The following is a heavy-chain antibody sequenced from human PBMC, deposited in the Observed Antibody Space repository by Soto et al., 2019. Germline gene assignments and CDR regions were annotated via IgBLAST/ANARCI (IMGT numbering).Heavy chain of an antibody. J-gene: IGHJ4*02. CDR3: ARGAYYFDY. V-gene: IGHV4-59*01. Sequence: QVQLQESGPGLVKPSETLSLTCTVSGGSISSYYWSWIRQPPGKVLEWIGYIYYSGSTNYNPSLKSRVTISVDTSKNQFSLKLSSVTAADTAVYYCARGAYYFDYWGQGTLVTVCS. CDR1: GGSISSYY. D-gene: IGHD1-26*01. CDR2: IYYSGST.